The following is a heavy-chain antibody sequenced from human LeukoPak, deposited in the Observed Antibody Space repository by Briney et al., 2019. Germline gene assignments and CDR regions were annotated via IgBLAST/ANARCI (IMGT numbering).Heavy chain of an antibody. D-gene: IGHD3-10*01. J-gene: IGHJ6*02. Sequence: SQTLSLTCAISGDSVSSNSAAWNWIRQSPSRGLEWLGRTYYRSKWYNDYAVSVKSRITINPDTSKNQFSLQLNSVTPEDTAVYYCARDLVFRADPLAGSWRYYYYYGMDVWGQGTTVTVSS. CDR3: ARDLVFRADPLAGSWRYYYYYGMDV. CDR1: GDSVSSNSAA. CDR2: TYYRSKWYN. V-gene: IGHV6-1*01.